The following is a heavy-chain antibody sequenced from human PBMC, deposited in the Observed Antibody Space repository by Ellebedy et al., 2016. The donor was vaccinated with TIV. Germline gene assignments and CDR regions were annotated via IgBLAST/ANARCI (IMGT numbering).Heavy chain of an antibody. CDR3: ARAAGGPTGAFEI. CDR2: FYYSGST. Sequence: MPSETLSLTCTVSGGSISSSRYNWGWIRQPPGKGLAWIGSFYYSGSTYYNPSLKSRVTISVDTSKNQFSLKLSSVTAAATAVYFCARAAGGPTGAFEIWGQGTVVIVSS. CDR1: GGSISSSRYN. J-gene: IGHJ3*02. V-gene: IGHV4-39*07. D-gene: IGHD3-16*01.